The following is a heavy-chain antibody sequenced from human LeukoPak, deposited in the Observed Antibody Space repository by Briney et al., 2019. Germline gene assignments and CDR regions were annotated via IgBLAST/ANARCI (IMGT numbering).Heavy chain of an antibody. Sequence: KPSETLSLTCTVSGYSISSGYYWGWIRQPPGKGLEWIGRIYTSGSTNYNPSLKSRVTISVDTSKNQFSLKLSSVTAADTAVYYCARDVGGRWLQWGAFDIWGQGTMVTVSS. CDR3: ARDVGGRWLQWGAFDI. CDR2: IYTSGST. V-gene: IGHV4-38-2*02. J-gene: IGHJ3*02. D-gene: IGHD5-24*01. CDR1: GYSISSGYY.